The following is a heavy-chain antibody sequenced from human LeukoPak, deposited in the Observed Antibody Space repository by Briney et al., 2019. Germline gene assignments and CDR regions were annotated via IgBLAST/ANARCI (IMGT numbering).Heavy chain of an antibody. Sequence: GASVKVSCKASGYTFNTYGINWVRQAPGQGLEWMGWINTNTGNPTYAQGFTGRFVSSLDTSVSTAYLHISSLKAEDTAVYYCARVSMMTSEYWGQGTLVTVSS. J-gene: IGHJ4*02. V-gene: IGHV7-4-1*02. CDR3: ARVSMMTSEY. CDR1: GYTFNTYG. CDR2: INTNTGNP. D-gene: IGHD5/OR15-5a*01.